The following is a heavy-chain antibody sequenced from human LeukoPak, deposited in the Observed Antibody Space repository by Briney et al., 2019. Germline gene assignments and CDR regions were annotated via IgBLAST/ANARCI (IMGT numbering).Heavy chain of an antibody. CDR1: RFTFSSYG. CDR3: TSLVGSPTY. Sequence: PGGSLRLSCAASRFTFSSYGMHWVRQAPGKGLEWVGRIKSKRDGETTDYAALVKSRFSISRDDSKNTVYLQMNSLRTEDTAVYYCTSLVGSPTYWGQGTLVIVSS. D-gene: IGHD4-23*01. CDR2: IKSKRDGETT. J-gene: IGHJ4*02. V-gene: IGHV3-15*01.